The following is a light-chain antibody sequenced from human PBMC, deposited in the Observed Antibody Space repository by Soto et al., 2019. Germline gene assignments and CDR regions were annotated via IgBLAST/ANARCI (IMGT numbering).Light chain of an antibody. Sequence: DIQMTQSPSSLSASVGDRVTITCQASQEIDYYLNWYRQKPGQAPELLIYDSSHFEPGVPSRFSGSGSGTDFTFTIDSLQSEDVATYFCQQYHILPWTFGQGTKVDMK. CDR2: DSS. V-gene: IGKV1-33*01. J-gene: IGKJ1*01. CDR3: QQYHILPWT. CDR1: QEIDYY.